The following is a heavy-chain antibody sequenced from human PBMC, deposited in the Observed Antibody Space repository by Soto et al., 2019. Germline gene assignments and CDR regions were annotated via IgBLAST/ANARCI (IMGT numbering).Heavy chain of an antibody. V-gene: IGHV4-59*01. J-gene: IGHJ2*01. Sequence: SETLSLTCTVSGGSISSYYWSWIRQPPGKGLEWIGYIYYSGSTNYNPSLKSRVTISVDTSKNQFSLKLSSVTAADTAVYYCARDDILGYCSGGRGYSPYFDLWGRGTLVT. CDR3: ARDDILGYCSGGRGYSPYFDL. D-gene: IGHD2-15*01. CDR2: IYYSGST. CDR1: GGSISSYY.